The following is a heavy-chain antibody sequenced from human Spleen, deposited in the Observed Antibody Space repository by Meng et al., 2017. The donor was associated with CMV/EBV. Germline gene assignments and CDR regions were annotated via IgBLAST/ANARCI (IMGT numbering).Heavy chain of an antibody. V-gene: IGHV2-70D*14. Sequence: SGPTLVKPTQTLTLTCTFSGFSLSTTGMRVSWIRQPPGKALEWLARIDWDDDKFYSTSLKTRLTISKDTSENQVVLTLANMDPVDTATYFCAYASSSHYFAYWGQGTLVTVSS. CDR1: GFSLSTTGMR. CDR2: IDWDDDK. D-gene: IGHD6-6*01. CDR3: AYASSSHYFAY. J-gene: IGHJ4*02.